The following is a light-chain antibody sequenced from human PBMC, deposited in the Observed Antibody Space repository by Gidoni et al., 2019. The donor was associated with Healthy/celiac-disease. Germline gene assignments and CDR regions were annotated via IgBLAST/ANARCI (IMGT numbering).Light chain of an antibody. Sequence: IQMTRSPSTLSASVGARVTITCRARQSICSYLNWYQQKPGKAPKLLIYAASSLHSGVPSRFSCSGSGTDFTLTISSLEPEDFAVYYCQQSYRTSWTFGQGTKVEIK. CDR2: AAS. V-gene: IGKV1-39*01. CDR3: QQSYRTSWT. J-gene: IGKJ1*01. CDR1: QSICSY.